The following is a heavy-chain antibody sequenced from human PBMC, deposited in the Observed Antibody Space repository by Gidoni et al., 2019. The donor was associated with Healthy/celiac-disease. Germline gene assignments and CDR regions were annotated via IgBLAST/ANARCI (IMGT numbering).Heavy chain of an antibody. V-gene: IGHV1-69*01. D-gene: IGHD4-17*01. CDR2: IIPIFGTA. CDR1: GGTFSSYA. J-gene: IGHJ6*02. CDR3: ARGRGRGLRVYYYYYGMDV. Sequence: QVQLVQSGAEVKKPGSSVKVSCKASGGTFSSYAISWVRQAPGQGLEWMGGIIPIFGTANYAQKFQGRVTITADESTSTAYMELSSLRSEDTAVYYCARGRGRGLRVYYYYYGMDVWGQGTTVTVSS.